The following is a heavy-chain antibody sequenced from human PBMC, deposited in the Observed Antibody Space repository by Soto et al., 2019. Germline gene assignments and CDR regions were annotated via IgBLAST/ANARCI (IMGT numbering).Heavy chain of an antibody. CDR2: ISSSGSTI. D-gene: IGHD3-10*01. CDR1: GFTFSSYE. V-gene: IGHV3-48*03. Sequence: PGGSLRLSCAASGFTFSSYEMNWVRQAPGKGLEWVSYISSSGSTIYYADSVKGRFTISRDNAKNSLYLQMNSLRAEDTAVYYCARGYYGSGSYNFGYWGQGTLVTVSS. J-gene: IGHJ4*02. CDR3: ARGYYGSGSYNFGY.